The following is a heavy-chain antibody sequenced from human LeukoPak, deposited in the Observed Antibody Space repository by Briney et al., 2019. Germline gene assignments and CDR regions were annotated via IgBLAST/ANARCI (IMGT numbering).Heavy chain of an antibody. Sequence: GASVKVSCKASGYTFTSYGISWVRQAAGQGLEWMGWISAYNGNTNYAQKLQGRVTMTTDTSTSTAYMELRSLRSDDTAVYYCARAPAGYSSSWYIYWGQGTLVTVSS. CDR2: ISAYNGNT. D-gene: IGHD6-13*01. J-gene: IGHJ4*02. V-gene: IGHV1-18*01. CDR3: ARAPAGYSSSWYIY. CDR1: GYTFTSYG.